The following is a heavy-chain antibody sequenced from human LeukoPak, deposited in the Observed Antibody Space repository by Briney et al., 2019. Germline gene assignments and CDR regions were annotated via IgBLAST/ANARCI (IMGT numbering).Heavy chain of an antibody. CDR1: GGSISIYY. CDR3: ARGYSSGWYLSF. J-gene: IGHJ4*02. CDR2: IYYSGST. V-gene: IGHV4-59*08. D-gene: IGHD6-19*01. Sequence: PSETLSLTCTVSGGSISIYYWSWIRQPPGKGLEWIGYIYYSGSTNYNPPLKSRVTISVDTSKNQLSLKLSSVTAADTAVYYCARGYSSGWYLSFWGQGTLVTVSS.